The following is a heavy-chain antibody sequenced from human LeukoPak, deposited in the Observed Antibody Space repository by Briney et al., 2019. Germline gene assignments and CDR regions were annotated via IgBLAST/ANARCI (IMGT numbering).Heavy chain of an antibody. CDR1: GGTFSSYA. V-gene: IGHV1-69*13. J-gene: IGHJ4*02. Sequence: SVKVSCKASGGTFSSYATSWVRQAPGQGLEWMGGIIPIFGTANYAQKFQGRVTITADESTSTAYMELSSLRSEDTAVYYCARDFGAERWLQTTDDYWGQGTLVTVSS. CDR3: ARDFGAERWLQTTDDY. D-gene: IGHD5-24*01. CDR2: IIPIFGTA.